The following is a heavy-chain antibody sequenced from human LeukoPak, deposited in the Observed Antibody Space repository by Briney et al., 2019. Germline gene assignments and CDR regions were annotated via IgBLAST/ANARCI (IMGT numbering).Heavy chain of an antibody. J-gene: IGHJ6*02. Sequence: ASVKVSCKASGYTFTNYYMHWVRQAPGQGLEWMGIINPSGGSTSYAQKFQGRVTMTRDTSTSTVYMELSSLRSEDTAVYYCAREIGMGAFDYYYYGMDVWGQGTTVTVSS. CDR1: GYTFTNYY. V-gene: IGHV1-46*01. D-gene: IGHD3-16*01. CDR2: INPSGGST. CDR3: AREIGMGAFDYYYYGMDV.